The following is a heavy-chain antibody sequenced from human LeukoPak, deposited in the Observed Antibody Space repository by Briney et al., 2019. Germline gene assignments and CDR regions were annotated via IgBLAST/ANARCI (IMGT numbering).Heavy chain of an antibody. CDR2: IKQDGSEK. CDR3: TRDQPGYSEACD. V-gene: IGHV3-7*01. D-gene: IGHD2-15*01. J-gene: IGHJ4*02. CDR1: GFTFSSYW. Sequence: GGSLRLSCAASGFTFSSYWMTWVRQAPGKGLEWVANIKQDGSEKYYVDSVKGRFTVSRDNAKNSLYLQMNSLRAEDTAVYYCTRDQPGYSEACDWGQGTLVTVSP.